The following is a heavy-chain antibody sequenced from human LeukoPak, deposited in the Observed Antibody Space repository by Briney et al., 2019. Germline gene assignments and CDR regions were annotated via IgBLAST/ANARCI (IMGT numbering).Heavy chain of an antibody. V-gene: IGHV3-30*19. CDR3: ARDTAVGGAFDAFDI. CDR2: ISYDGSNK. D-gene: IGHD6-19*01. CDR1: GFTFSSYG. J-gene: IGHJ3*02. Sequence: QSGGSLRLFCAASGFTFSSYGMHWVRQAPGKGLEWVAVISYDGSNKYYADSVKGRFTISRDNSKNTLYLQMNSLRAEDTAVYYCARDTAVGGAFDAFDIWGQGTMVTVSS.